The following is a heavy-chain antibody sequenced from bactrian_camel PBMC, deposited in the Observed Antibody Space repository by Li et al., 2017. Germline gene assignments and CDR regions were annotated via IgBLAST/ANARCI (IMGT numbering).Heavy chain of an antibody. D-gene: IGHD3*01. V-gene: IGHV3S6*01. Sequence: HVQLVESGGGLVQPGGSLRLSCAASGFTFSTYWMFWVRQGPGKEREGVAVIDGAGTTAYTQSVKDRFTTSQVNNTLYLQMNGLKPEDSAMYYCAARYGWSGGCHSWSQTAMNYWGKGTQVTVS. J-gene: IGHJ7*01. CDR2: IDGAGTT. CDR1: GFTFSTYW.